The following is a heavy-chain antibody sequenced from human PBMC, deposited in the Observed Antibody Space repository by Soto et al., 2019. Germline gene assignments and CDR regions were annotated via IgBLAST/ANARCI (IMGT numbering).Heavy chain of an antibody. V-gene: IGHV3-9*01. CDR3: AKGVRGNWFDP. CDR2: ISWNSGSI. D-gene: IGHD3-10*01. Sequence: GGSLRLSCAASGFTFDDYAMHWVRQAPGKGLEWVSSISWNSGSIGYADSVKGRFTISRDNAKNSLYLQMNSMTAEDTALYDCAKGVRGNWFDPWGQGMLVTVSS. CDR1: GFTFDDYA. J-gene: IGHJ5*02.